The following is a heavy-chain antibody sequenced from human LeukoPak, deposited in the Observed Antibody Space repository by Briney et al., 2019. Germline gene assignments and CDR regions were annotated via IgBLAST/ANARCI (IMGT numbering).Heavy chain of an antibody. Sequence: PSQTLSLTCTVSGNSISSGDNYWSWIRQPPGKGLEWIGYIYYSGSTNYNPSLKSRVTISVDTSKNQFSLKLSSVTAADTAVYYCARLARGYSYGYTNDYWGRGTLVTVSS. D-gene: IGHD5-18*01. J-gene: IGHJ4*02. CDR2: IYYSGST. V-gene: IGHV4-61*08. CDR3: ARLARGYSYGYTNDY. CDR1: GNSISSGDNY.